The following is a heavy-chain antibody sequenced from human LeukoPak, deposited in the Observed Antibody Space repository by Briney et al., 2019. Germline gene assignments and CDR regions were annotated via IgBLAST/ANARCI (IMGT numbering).Heavy chain of an antibody. D-gene: IGHD6-13*01. V-gene: IGHV4-59*01. CDR1: GXSXXSYY. Sequence: SETLSLTCTVSGXSXXSYYXXXXXXPXXXGXEWXGXIYXXGSTNYXXXLXRRVTISVDTSKNQFSLKLSSVTAADTAVYYCARRGHSSSWYYYYGMDVWGQGTTVTVSS. CDR2: IYXXGST. CDR3: ARRGHSSSWYYYYGMDV. J-gene: IGHJ6*02.